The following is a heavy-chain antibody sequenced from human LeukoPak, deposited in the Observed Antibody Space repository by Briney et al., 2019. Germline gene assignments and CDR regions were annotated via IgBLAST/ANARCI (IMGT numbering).Heavy chain of an antibody. J-gene: IGHJ4*02. CDR3: ARIGSSRNIDY. CDR2: INSDGSST. CDR1: GFTFSSYS. Sequence: GGSLRLSCAASGFTFSSYSMNWVRQAPGKGLEWVSRINSDGSSTSYADSVKGRFTISRDNAKNTLYLQMNSLRAEDTAVYYCARIGSSRNIDYWGQGTLVTVSS. V-gene: IGHV3-74*01. D-gene: IGHD6-13*01.